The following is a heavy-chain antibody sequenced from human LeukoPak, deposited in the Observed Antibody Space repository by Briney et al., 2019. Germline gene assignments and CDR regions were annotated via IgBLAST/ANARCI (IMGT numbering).Heavy chain of an antibody. V-gene: IGHV3-23*01. CDR3: AKPGYAGYSTSWYPIDY. Sequence: GGSLRLSCAVSGFTFSSYAMNWVRQAPGKGLEWVSSISGSGDCTYYADSVKGRFTISRDNSKNTLYLQINSLRPEDTAIYYCAKPGYAGYSTSWYPIDYWGQGTLVTVSS. D-gene: IGHD6-13*01. CDR2: ISGSGDCT. CDR1: GFTFSSYA. J-gene: IGHJ4*02.